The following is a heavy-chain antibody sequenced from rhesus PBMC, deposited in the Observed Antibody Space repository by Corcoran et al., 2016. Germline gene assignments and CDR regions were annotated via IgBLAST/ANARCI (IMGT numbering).Heavy chain of an antibody. J-gene: IGHJ4*01. CDR2: INGNTGST. CDR3: TREKVASIDY. Sequence: QVQLQESGPGLVKPSATLSLTCTVSVASITSDWWSWVRQPPGKGLEWSGEINGNTGSTNYNPSLKSRVTISKDASKKQFSLKLTSVTAADTAVYYCTREKVASIDYGGQGVLVTASS. D-gene: IGHD4-29*01. V-gene: IGHV4-80*01. CDR1: VASITSDW.